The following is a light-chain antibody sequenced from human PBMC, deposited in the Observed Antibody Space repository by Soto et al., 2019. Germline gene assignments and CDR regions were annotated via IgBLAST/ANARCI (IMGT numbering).Light chain of an antibody. Sequence: EIVMTQSPATLSVSPGERATLSCRASQSVSRNLAWYQQKPGQPPRLLIYDASTRATGVPARFGGSGSGTEFTLTISGLQSEDFAVYYCQQRSNWPPALTFGGGTKVEIK. V-gene: IGKV3-15*01. CDR3: QQRSNWPPALT. CDR1: QSVSRN. J-gene: IGKJ4*01. CDR2: DAS.